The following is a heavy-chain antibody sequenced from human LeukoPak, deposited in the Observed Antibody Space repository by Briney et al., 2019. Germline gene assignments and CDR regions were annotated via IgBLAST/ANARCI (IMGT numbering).Heavy chain of an antibody. J-gene: IGHJ6*03. CDR1: GYTFTGYY. CDR3: ARDYYGSGSYYNYYYYMDV. V-gene: IGHV1-2*02. CDR2: INPNSGGT. D-gene: IGHD3-10*01. Sequence: ASVKVSCKASGYTFTGYYMHWVRQAPGRGLEWMGWINPNSGGTNYAQKFQGRVTMTRDTSISTAYMELSRLRPDDTAVYYCARDYYGSGSYYNYYYYMDVWGKGTTVTISS.